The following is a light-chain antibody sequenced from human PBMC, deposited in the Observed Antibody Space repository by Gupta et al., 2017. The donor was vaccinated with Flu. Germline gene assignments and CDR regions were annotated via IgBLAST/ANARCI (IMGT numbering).Light chain of an antibody. CDR1: QNINRW. Sequence: DIQMTQSPSTLSASVGDRVTITCRASQNINRWLAWYQQKPGKVPKLLIYKASTLDIGAPSRFSGSGSGTEFTLTSSRLQPDDFATYYCQQDNTYWTFGQGTKVDI. CDR2: KAS. V-gene: IGKV1-5*03. J-gene: IGKJ1*01. CDR3: QQDNTYWT.